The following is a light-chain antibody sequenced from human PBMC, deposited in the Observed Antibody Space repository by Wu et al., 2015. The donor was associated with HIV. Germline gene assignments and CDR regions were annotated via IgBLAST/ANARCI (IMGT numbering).Light chain of an antibody. Sequence: DIQXTQSPSSLSASVGDKVTLTCRASQAIRNSVAWLQQRPGQAPKLLLYAASTLESGVPSRFSGTGYGTDFTLTISGLQPEDFAIYYCQQHSSIPFSFGQGTRLDIK. CDR1: QAIRNS. CDR2: AAS. V-gene: IGKV1-NL1*01. CDR3: QQHSSIPFS. J-gene: IGKJ2*03.